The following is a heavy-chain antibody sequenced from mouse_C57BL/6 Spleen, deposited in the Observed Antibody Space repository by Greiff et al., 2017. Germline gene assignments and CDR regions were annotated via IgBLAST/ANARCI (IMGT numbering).Heavy chain of an antibody. Sequence: VKLQQSGPELVKPGASVKISCKASGYAFSSSWMNWVKQRPGKGLEWIGRIYPGDGDTNYNGKFKGKATLTADKSSSTAYMQLSSLTSEDSAVYFCAGILRSGGFAYWGQGTLVTVSA. D-gene: IGHD1-1*01. CDR3: AGILRSGGFAY. CDR1: GYAFSSSW. CDR2: IYPGDGDT. J-gene: IGHJ3*01. V-gene: IGHV1-82*01.